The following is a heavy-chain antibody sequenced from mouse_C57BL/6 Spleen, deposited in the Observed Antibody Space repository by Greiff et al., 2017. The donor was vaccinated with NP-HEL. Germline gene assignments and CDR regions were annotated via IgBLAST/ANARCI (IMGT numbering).Heavy chain of an antibody. J-gene: IGHJ4*01. CDR1: GYTFTSYW. V-gene: IGHV1-59*01. CDR3: ASYDYDGGYAMDY. D-gene: IGHD2-4*01. CDR2: IDPSDSYT. Sequence: QVQLQQSGAELVRPGTSVKLSCKASGYTFTSYWMHWVKQRPGQGLEWIGVIDPSDSYTNYNQKFKGKATLTVDTSSSTAYMQLSSLTSEDSAVYYCASYDYDGGYAMDYWGQGTSVTVSS.